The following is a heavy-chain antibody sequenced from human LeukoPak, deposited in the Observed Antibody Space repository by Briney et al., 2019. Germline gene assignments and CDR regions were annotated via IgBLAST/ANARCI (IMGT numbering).Heavy chain of an antibody. CDR1: GFTFSSYS. CDR2: ISSSSSTI. CDR3: ARDPQDYYYDSRGVDY. V-gene: IGHV3-48*04. J-gene: IGHJ4*02. D-gene: IGHD3-22*01. Sequence: GGSLRLSCAASGFTFSSYSMNWVRQAPGKGLEWVSYISSSSSTIYYADSVKGRFTISRDNAKNSLYLQMNSLRAEDTAVYYCARDPQDYYYDSRGVDYWGQGTLVTVSS.